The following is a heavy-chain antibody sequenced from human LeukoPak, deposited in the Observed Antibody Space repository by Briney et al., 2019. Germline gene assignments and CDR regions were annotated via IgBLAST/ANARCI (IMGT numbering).Heavy chain of an antibody. CDR3: ARVGEHVGEFDY. Sequence: ASVKVSCKASGYTFTRYALHWVRQAPGQRLEWMGWINGDNGDTKYSQKFQGRVTITADESTSTAYMELSSLRSEDTAVYYCARVGEHVGEFDYWGQGTLVTVSS. V-gene: IGHV1-3*01. CDR1: GYTFTRYA. J-gene: IGHJ4*02. CDR2: INGDNGDT. D-gene: IGHD3-16*01.